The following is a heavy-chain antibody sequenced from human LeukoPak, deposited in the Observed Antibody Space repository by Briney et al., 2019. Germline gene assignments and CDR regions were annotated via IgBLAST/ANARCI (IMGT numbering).Heavy chain of an antibody. CDR1: GFTFDDYA. D-gene: IGHD2-2*01. Sequence: HPGGSLRLSCAASGFTFDDYAMHWVRQAPGKGLEWVSGISGNSGSIGYADSVKGRFTISRDNAKNSLYLQMNSLRAEDTAVYYCARDGAPDAHCSSTSCAIRWGQGTLVTVSS. CDR2: ISGNSGSI. CDR3: ARDGAPDAHCSSTSCAIR. J-gene: IGHJ4*02. V-gene: IGHV3-9*01.